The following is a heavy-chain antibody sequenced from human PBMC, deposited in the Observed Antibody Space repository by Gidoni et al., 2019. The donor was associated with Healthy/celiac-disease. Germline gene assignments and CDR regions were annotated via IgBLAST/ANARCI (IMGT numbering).Heavy chain of an antibody. CDR1: GFTFSSYS. J-gene: IGHJ3*02. CDR3: AREGGVVVTDAFDI. D-gene: IGHD2-15*01. Sequence: EVQLVESGGGLVQPGGSLRLSCAASGFTFSSYSMNWVRQAPGKGLEWVSYISSSSSTIYYADSVKGRFTISRDNAKNSLYLQMNSLRAEDTAVYYCAREGGVVVTDAFDIWGQGTMVTVSS. CDR2: ISSSSSTI. V-gene: IGHV3-48*01.